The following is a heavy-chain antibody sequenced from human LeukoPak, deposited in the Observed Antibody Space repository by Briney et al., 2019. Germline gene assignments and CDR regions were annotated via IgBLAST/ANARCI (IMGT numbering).Heavy chain of an antibody. CDR2: IRYDGSKK. V-gene: IGHV3-30*02. J-gene: IGHJ4*02. CDR3: VRTGDTERFDY. D-gene: IGHD3/OR15-3a*01. CDR1: GFTFSSYG. Sequence: PGGSLRLSCAASGFTFSSYGMHWVRQAPGKGLEWVALIRYDGSKKDYADSVRGRFTISGDNSKNTLYLQMNSLRAEDTAMYYCVRTGDTERFDYWGQGTLVTVSS.